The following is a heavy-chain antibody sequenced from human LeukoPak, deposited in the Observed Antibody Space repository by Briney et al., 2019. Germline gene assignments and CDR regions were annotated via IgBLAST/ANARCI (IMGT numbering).Heavy chain of an antibody. D-gene: IGHD3-9*01. CDR2: ISSSSSYI. V-gene: IGHV3-21*01. CDR3: ARAGPRYYDIFTGYYTSPNWFDP. Sequence: GGSLRLSCAASGFTFSSYSMNWVRQAPGKGLEWVSSISSSSSYIYYADSVKGRFTISRDNAKNSLYLQMNRLRAEDTAVYYCARAGPRYYDIFTGYYTSPNWFDPWGQGTLVTVSS. CDR1: GFTFSSYS. J-gene: IGHJ5*02.